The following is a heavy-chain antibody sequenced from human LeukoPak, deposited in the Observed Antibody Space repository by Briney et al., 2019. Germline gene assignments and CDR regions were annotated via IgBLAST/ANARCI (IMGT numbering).Heavy chain of an antibody. CDR3: ARPNYYDSSGYQS. CDR1: GGSISSYY. J-gene: IGHJ5*02. CDR2: IYYSGST. D-gene: IGHD3-22*01. V-gene: IGHV4-39*01. Sequence: NTSETLSLTCTVSGGSISSYYWGWIRQPPGKGLEWIGSIYYSGSTYYNPSLKSRVTISVDTSKNQFSLKLSSVTAADTAVYYCARPNYYDSSGYQSWGQGTLVTVSS.